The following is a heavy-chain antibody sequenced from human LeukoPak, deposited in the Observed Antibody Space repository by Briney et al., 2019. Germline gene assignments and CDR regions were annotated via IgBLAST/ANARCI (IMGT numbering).Heavy chain of an antibody. CDR3: ARVESTVTPPYMDV. D-gene: IGHD4-17*01. J-gene: IGHJ6*03. CDR2: IYYSGST. Sequence: SETLSLTCTVSGDSISSYYWSWIRQPPGKGLEWIGYIYYSGSTNYNPSLKSRVTISVDTSKYQFSLKLSSVTAADTAVYYCARVESTVTPPYMDVWGKGTTVTVSS. V-gene: IGHV4-59*01. CDR1: GDSISSYY.